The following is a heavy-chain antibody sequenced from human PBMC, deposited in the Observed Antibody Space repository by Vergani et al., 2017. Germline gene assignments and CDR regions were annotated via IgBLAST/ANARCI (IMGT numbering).Heavy chain of an antibody. CDR1: GFTFSSYS. Sequence: EVQLVESGGGLVKPGGSLRLSCAASGFTFSSYSMNWVRQAPGKGLEWVSSISSSSTYLYYADSVKGRFTVSRDNAKNSLYLQMNSLRAEDTAVYYCARDYTYYYDSSGYYFHDAFDIWGQGTMVTVSS. CDR3: ARDYTYYYDSSGYYFHDAFDI. CDR2: ISSSSTYL. D-gene: IGHD3-22*01. J-gene: IGHJ3*02. V-gene: IGHV3-21*01.